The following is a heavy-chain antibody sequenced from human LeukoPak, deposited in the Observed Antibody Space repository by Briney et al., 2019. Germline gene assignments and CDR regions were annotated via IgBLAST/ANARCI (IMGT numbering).Heavy chain of an antibody. CDR3: AREGYSYGYPNYYYYYGMDV. CDR1: GGSISSGDYY. Sequence: PSQTLSLTCTVSGGSISSGDYYWSWIRQPPGQGLEWIGFIYHTGSFHYNPSLKSRVTISVDTSKNQFSLNLRSVTAADTAVYYCAREGYSYGYPNYYYYYGMDVWGQGTTVTVSS. J-gene: IGHJ6*02. D-gene: IGHD5-18*01. CDR2: IYHTGSF. V-gene: IGHV4-30-4*01.